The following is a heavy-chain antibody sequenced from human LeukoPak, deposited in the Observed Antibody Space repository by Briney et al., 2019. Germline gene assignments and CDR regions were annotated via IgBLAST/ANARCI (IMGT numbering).Heavy chain of an antibody. V-gene: IGHV4-30-2*01. CDR2: IYHSGST. J-gene: IGHJ6*02. CDR3: ARVPVATGIGYYYYYGMDV. Sequence: SETLSLTCAVSGGSISSGGYSWSWIRQPPGKGLEWIGYIYHSGSTYYNPSLKSRVTISVDRSKNQSSLKLSSVTAADTAVYYCARVPVATGIGYYYYYGMDVWGQGTTVTVSS. D-gene: IGHD1-14*01. CDR1: GGSISSGGYS.